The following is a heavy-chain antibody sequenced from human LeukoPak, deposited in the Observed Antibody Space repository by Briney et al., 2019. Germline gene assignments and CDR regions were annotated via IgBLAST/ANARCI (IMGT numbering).Heavy chain of an antibody. Sequence: GGSLRLSCAASGFTFSSYAMSWVRQAPGKGLEWVSAISGSGGSTYYADSVKGRFTISRDNSKITLYLQMNSLRAEDTAVYYCAKVGYSSGWFTFDYWGQGTLVTVSS. CDR3: AKVGYSSGWFTFDY. V-gene: IGHV3-23*01. D-gene: IGHD6-19*01. J-gene: IGHJ4*02. CDR1: GFTFSSYA. CDR2: ISGSGGST.